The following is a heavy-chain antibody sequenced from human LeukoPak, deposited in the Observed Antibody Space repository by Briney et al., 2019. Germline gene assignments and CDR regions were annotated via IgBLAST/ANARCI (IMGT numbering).Heavy chain of an antibody. Sequence: GESLKISCKGSGYRFTSYWIGWVRQMPGKGLEWMGIIYPGDSDTRYSPSFQGQVTISADKSISTAYLQWSSLKASDTAMYYCARLMYYYDSSGYYSQYFDYWGQGTLVTVSS. J-gene: IGHJ4*02. CDR1: GYRFTSYW. CDR3: ARLMYYYDSSGYYSQYFDY. V-gene: IGHV5-51*01. D-gene: IGHD3-22*01. CDR2: IYPGDSDT.